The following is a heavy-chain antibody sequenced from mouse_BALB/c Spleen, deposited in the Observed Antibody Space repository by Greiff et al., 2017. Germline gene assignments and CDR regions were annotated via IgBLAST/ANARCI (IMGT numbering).Heavy chain of an antibody. CDR2: INPDSSTI. CDR3: AIVGIYYYGSSQYYYAMDY. CDR1: GFDFSRYW. V-gene: IGHV4-1*02. J-gene: IGHJ4*01. D-gene: IGHD1-1*01. Sequence: EVMLVESGGGLVQPGGSLKLSCAASGFDFSRYWMSWVRQAPGKGLEWIGEINPDSSTINYTPSLKDKFIISRDNAKNTLYLQMSKVRSEDTALYYCAIVGIYYYGSSQYYYAMDYWGQGTSVTVSS.